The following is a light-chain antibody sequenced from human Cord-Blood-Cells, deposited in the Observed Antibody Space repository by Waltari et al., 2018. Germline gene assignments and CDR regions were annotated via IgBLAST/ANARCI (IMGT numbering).Light chain of an antibody. Sequence: DIQMTQSPSSLSASVGDRVPITCRASQSISSYLNWYQQKPGKAPKLLIFAASSLQSGVPSRFSGSGSGTDFTLTISSLQPEDFATYYCQQSYNTPLTFGGGTKVEIK. CDR2: AAS. CDR1: QSISSY. CDR3: QQSYNTPLT. V-gene: IGKV1-39*01. J-gene: IGKJ4*01.